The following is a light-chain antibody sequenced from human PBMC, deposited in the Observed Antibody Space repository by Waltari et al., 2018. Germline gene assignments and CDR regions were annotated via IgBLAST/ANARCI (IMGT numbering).Light chain of an antibody. CDR2: EVT. Sequence: QSALTQPASVSGSPGQSITISCTGTTRDVGRYNYVSWYQCHPGKAPELIIYEVTNRPSGVSDRFSGSKTGHTASLSISGLQPEDEADYDCSSYTSIKTPYVVFGGGTKVTVL. CDR1: TRDVGRYNY. CDR3: SSYTSIKTPYVV. V-gene: IGLV2-14*01. J-gene: IGLJ2*01.